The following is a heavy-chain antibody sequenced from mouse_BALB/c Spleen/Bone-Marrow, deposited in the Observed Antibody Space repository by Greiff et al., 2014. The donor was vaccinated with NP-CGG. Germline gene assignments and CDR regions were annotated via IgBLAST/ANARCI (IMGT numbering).Heavy chain of an antibody. Sequence: DVQLVESGAELVRPGALVKLSCKASGFNIKDYYMYWVKQRPEQGLEWIGWIDPENGNTIYDPKFQGKASITADTSSNTAYLQLSSLTCEDTAVYYCSNGSYGSSPYWYFDVWGAGTTVTVSS. CDR2: IDPENGNT. CDR1: GFNIKDYY. CDR3: SNGSYGSSPYWYFDV. D-gene: IGHD1-1*01. V-gene: IGHV14-1*02. J-gene: IGHJ1*01.